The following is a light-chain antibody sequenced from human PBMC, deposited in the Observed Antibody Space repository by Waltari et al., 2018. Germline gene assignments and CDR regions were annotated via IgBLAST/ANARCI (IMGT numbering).Light chain of an antibody. V-gene: IGLV4-69*01. CDR3: QTGGHGTWV. J-gene: IGLJ3*02. CDR2: VNSDGSH. CDR1: SGNSSNV. Sequence: QLVVTQSPSASASLGASVKLTCTLSSGNSSNVIAWLQQQPEKGPRYLMKVNSDGSHSRGDEIPDRFSGSSSGAERYLTISSLQAEDEADYYCQTGGHGTWVFGGGTKLTVL.